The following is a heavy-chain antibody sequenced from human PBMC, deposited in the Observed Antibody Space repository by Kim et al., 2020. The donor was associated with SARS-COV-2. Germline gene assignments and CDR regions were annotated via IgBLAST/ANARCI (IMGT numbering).Heavy chain of an antibody. J-gene: IGHJ3*02. V-gene: IGHV3-23*01. CDR1: GFTFSSYA. D-gene: IGHD3-9*01. CDR2: ISGSGGST. CDR3: AKTQRYRYFDWLDRLDAFDI. Sequence: GGSLRLSCAASGFTFSSYAMSWVRQAPGKGLEWVSAISGSGGSTYYADSVKGRFTISRDNSKNTLYLQMNSLRAEDTAVYYCAKTQRYRYFDWLDRLDAFDIWDQGTMVTVSS.